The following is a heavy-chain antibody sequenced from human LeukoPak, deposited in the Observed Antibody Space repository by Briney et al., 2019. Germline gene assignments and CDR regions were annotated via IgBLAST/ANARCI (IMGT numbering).Heavy chain of an antibody. CDR1: GFPFSNYW. D-gene: IGHD4-11*01. V-gene: IGHV3-7*01. CDR2: IKQDGSET. CDR3: AREDHSKYEY. Sequence: GGSLRLSCVASGFPFSNYWMSWVRQAPGKGPEWVASIKQDGSETFYVDFVKGRFTISKDNAKNSLYLLMNSLRAEDTGVYYCAREDHSKYEYWGQGTLVTVSS. J-gene: IGHJ4*02.